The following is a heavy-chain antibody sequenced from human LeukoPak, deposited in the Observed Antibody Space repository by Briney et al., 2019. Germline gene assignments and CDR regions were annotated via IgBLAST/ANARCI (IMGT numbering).Heavy chain of an antibody. Sequence: PSETLSLTCTVSDYSISNGYYWGWIRQPPGEGLEWIGSIYHSGSTYYNPSLKSRVTISVDTSKNQFSLKLSSVTAADTAVYYCARGKYYYGSGSYYSPYYMDVWGKGTTVTVSS. D-gene: IGHD3-10*01. V-gene: IGHV4-38-2*02. CDR2: IYHSGST. J-gene: IGHJ6*03. CDR3: ARGKYYYGSGSYYSPYYMDV. CDR1: DYSISNGYY.